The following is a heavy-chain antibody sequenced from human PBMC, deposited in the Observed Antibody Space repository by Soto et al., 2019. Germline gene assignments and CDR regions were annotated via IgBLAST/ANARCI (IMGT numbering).Heavy chain of an antibody. CDR3: ARGAVPFDY. D-gene: IGHD3-10*01. CDR1: GGSISSGGYS. CDR2: IYYSGST. V-gene: IGHV4-61*08. J-gene: IGHJ4*02. Sequence: PSETLSLTCAVSGGSISSGGYSWSWIRQPPGKGLEWIGYIYYSGSTNYNPSLKSRVTISVDTSKNQFSLKLSSVTAADTAVYYCARGAVPFDYWGQGTLVTVSS.